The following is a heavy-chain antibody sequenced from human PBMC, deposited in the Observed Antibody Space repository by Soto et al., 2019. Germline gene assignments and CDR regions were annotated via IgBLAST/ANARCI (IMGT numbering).Heavy chain of an antibody. CDR3: AKSRVIVVPAAPDY. D-gene: IGHD1-26*01. Sequence: GGSLRLSCAAAGFTFSNFVMSWVRQAPGKGLEWVSSISGSGGGPSYADSVRGRFTISSDNSNNTLYLQMSSLRAEDTAIYYCAKSRVIVVPAAPDYWGQGTLVTVSS. J-gene: IGHJ4*02. V-gene: IGHV3-23*01. CDR2: ISGSGGGP. CDR1: GFTFSNFV.